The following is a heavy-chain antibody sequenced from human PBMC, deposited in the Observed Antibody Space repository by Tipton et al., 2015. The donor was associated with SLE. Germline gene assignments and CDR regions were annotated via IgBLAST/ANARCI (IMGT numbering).Heavy chain of an antibody. CDR2: IYHRGSP. J-gene: IGHJ4*02. CDR3: ARELHYFDY. Sequence: TLSLTCDVYVVSFSGYYWGLIWQPAGKGLDWIGSIYHRGSPSYNPSLKSRVTILVDTSKNQFSLKLSSVTAADTAVYYCARELHYFDYWGQGTRVTVSS. D-gene: IGHD2-15*01. V-gene: IGHV4-38-2*02. CDR1: VVSFSGYY.